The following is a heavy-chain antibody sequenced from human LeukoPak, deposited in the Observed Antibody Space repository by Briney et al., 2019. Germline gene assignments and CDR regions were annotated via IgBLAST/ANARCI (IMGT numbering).Heavy chain of an antibody. J-gene: IGHJ3*02. D-gene: IGHD4-23*01. CDR3: ARESYGGYQFDI. CDR2: INAGDGDT. CDR1: GYTFSNYA. Sequence: ASVKVSCKASGYTFSNYAVHWVRQAPGQRLEWMGRINAGDGDTNYSQKFQGRVTITRDTSACTAHMELSSLRSEDTALYYCARESYGGYQFDIWGQGTVVTVSS. V-gene: IGHV1-3*01.